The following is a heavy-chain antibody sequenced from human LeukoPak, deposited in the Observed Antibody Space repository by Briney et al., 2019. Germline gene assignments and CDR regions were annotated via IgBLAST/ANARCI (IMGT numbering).Heavy chain of an antibody. CDR3: ARLRSSVVVLAGMALDI. D-gene: IGHD2-15*01. CDR2: IYYSGRT. Sequence: SETLSLTCTVSGGSISSSSYYWGWIRQPPGKGLEWIGSIYYSGRTYYNPSLKSRVTISADTSKNQFSLKLSSVTAADTAVYYCARLRSSVVVLAGMALDIWGQGTMVTVSS. J-gene: IGHJ3*02. V-gene: IGHV4-39*01. CDR1: GGSISSSSYY.